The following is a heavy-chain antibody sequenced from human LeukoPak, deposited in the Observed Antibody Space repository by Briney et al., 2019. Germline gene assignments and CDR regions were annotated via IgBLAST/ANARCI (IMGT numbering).Heavy chain of an antibody. V-gene: IGHV3-30*03. D-gene: IGHD4-17*01. CDR2: ISYDGSNK. CDR3: ARDDDYGDFLDY. J-gene: IGHJ4*02. Sequence: PGGSLRLSCAASGFTFSSYGMHWVRQAPGKGLEWVAVISYDGSNKYYAGSVKGRFTISRDNAKNSLYLQMNSLRAEDTAVYYCARDDDYGDFLDYWGQGTLVTVSS. CDR1: GFTFSSYG.